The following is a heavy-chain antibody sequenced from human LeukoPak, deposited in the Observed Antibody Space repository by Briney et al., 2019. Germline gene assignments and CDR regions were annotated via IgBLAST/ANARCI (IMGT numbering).Heavy chain of an antibody. CDR3: ARDPRITMVRGVITGWFDP. D-gene: IGHD3-10*01. V-gene: IGHV1-2*02. CDR2: INPNSGGT. Sequence: ASVKVSCKASGYTFTGYYMHWVRQAPGQGLEWMGWINPNSGGTNYAQKFQGRVTMTRDTSISAAYMELRSLRSDDTAVHYCARDPRITMVRGVITGWFDPWGQGTLVTVSS. J-gene: IGHJ5*02. CDR1: GYTFTGYY.